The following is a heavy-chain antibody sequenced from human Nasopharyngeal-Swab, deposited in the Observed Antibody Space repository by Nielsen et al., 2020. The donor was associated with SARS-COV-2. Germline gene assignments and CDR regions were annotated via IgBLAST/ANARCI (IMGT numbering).Heavy chain of an antibody. D-gene: IGHD6-13*01. V-gene: IGHV3-21*01. J-gene: IGHJ4*02. CDR3: ARDLEGIFDH. Sequence: VRQAPGKGLEWVSSTSSRSGDISYTDSVKGRFSISRDNAKNSLYLQMNSLRVEDTAVYYCARDLEGIFDHWGQGALVNVSS. CDR2: TSSRSGDI.